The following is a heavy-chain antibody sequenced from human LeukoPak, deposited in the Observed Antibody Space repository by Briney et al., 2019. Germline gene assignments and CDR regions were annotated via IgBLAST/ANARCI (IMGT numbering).Heavy chain of an antibody. J-gene: IGHJ4*02. CDR1: GGSFSGYY. CDR3: ARGELRYYDSSGWFDY. D-gene: IGHD3-22*01. Sequence: PSETLSLTCAVYGGSFSGYYWSWIRQPPGKGLEWIGEINHSGSTNYNPSLKSRVTISVDTSKNQFSLKLSSVTAADTAVYYCARGELRYYDSSGWFDYWGQGTLVTVSS. CDR2: INHSGST. V-gene: IGHV4-34*01.